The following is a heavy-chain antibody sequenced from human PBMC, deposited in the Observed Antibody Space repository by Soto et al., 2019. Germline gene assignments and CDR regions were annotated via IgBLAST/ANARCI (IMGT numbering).Heavy chain of an antibody. CDR2: ASFDQTYK. J-gene: IGHJ4*02. V-gene: IGHV3-30-3*01. CDR1: GFTFSNSI. Sequence: QIQLVESGGGVVQPGGSLRLSCAASGFTFSNSIMHWVRQAPGKGLEWLALASFDQTYKSYTQSVKGRFTISRDDSRNALFLQMNSMRPDDTAIYYCARELRPSPFDYWGQGTLVTVSS. CDR3: ARELRPSPFDY.